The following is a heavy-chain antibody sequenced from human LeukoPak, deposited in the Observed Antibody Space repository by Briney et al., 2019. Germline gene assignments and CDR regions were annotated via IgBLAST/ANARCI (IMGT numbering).Heavy chain of an antibody. CDR3: ARGSTNYYDTSGYYPA. CDR2: ISSSGSTI. CDR1: GFTFSSYE. Sequence: PGGSLRLSCVASGFTFSSYEMNWVRQAPGKGLEWVSYISSSGSTIKYADSVKGRFTISRDNAKNSLYLQMNSLRAEDTAVYYCARGSTNYYDTSGYYPAWGQGTLVTVSS. J-gene: IGHJ4*02. D-gene: IGHD3-22*01. V-gene: IGHV3-48*03.